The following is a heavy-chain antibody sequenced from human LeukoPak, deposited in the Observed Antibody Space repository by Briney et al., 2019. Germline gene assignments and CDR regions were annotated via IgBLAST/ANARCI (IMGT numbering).Heavy chain of an antibody. CDR1: GFTFSSYA. D-gene: IGHD6-6*01. Sequence: GGSLRLSCAASGFTFSSYAMRWVRQAPGKGLEWVAVISYDGSNKYYADSVKGRFTISRDNSKNTLYLQMNSLRAEDTAVYYCARVARAARLSYYFDYWGQGTLVTVSS. V-gene: IGHV3-30-3*01. CDR3: ARVARAARLSYYFDY. CDR2: ISYDGSNK. J-gene: IGHJ4*02.